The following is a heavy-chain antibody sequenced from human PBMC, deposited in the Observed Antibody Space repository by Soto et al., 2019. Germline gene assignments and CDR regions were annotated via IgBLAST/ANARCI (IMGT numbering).Heavy chain of an antibody. CDR2: IIPIFGTA. CDR1: GGSFSSYA. D-gene: IGHD5-12*01. Sequence: ASVKVSCKASGGSFSSYAISWVRQAPGQGLEWMGGIIPIFGTANYAQKFQGRGTITADESTSTAYMELSSLRSEDTAVYYCARDAVGYSGYDSNDYWGQGTLVNVS. V-gene: IGHV1-69*13. CDR3: ARDAVGYSGYDSNDY. J-gene: IGHJ4*02.